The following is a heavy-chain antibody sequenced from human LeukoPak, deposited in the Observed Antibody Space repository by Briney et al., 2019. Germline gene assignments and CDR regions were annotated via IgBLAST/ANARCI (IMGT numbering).Heavy chain of an antibody. D-gene: IGHD3-10*01. V-gene: IGHV3-30-3*01. Sequence: AGRSLRLSCAASGFTFSSYAIHWVRQAPGKGLEGVAVISYDGSNKYYADSVKGRFTISRDNSKNTLYLEMNSLRAEDTAVYYCARVGESYGPYYYGSGGPDYWGQGTLVTVSS. CDR2: ISYDGSNK. J-gene: IGHJ4*02. CDR3: ARVGESYGPYYYGSGGPDY. CDR1: GFTFSSYA.